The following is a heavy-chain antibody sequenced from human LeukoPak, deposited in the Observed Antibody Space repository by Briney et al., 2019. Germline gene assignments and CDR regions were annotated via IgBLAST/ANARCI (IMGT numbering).Heavy chain of an antibody. V-gene: IGHV4-31*03. Sequence: SETLSLTCTVSGGSISSGGYYCSWIRQHPGKGLEWVGYIYYSGSTYYNPSLKSRVTISVDTSKNQFSLKLSSVTAADTAVYYCARQLFGVVIGFDYWGQGTLVTVSS. D-gene: IGHD3-3*01. CDR3: ARQLFGVVIGFDY. CDR2: IYYSGST. CDR1: GGSISSGGYY. J-gene: IGHJ4*02.